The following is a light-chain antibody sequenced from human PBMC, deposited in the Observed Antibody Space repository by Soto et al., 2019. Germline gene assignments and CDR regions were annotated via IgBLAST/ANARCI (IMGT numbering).Light chain of an antibody. CDR1: SGSIASNY. V-gene: IGLV6-57*04. Sequence: NFMLTQPHSVSESPGQTVTISCTRSSGSIASNYVQWYQQRPGSAPTPVIYEDNERPSGVPARFSGSIDSSSNSASLTISGLKTDDDADYYCQSYHSGNVVFGGGTKLTVL. J-gene: IGLJ2*01. CDR3: QSYHSGNVV. CDR2: EDN.